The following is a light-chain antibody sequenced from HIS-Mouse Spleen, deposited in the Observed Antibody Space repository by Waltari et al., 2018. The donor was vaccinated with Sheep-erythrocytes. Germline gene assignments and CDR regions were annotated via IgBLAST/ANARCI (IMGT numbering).Light chain of an antibody. Sequence: DIVMTQSPDSLAVSLGERATINCKSSQRVLYNSNNKNYLAWYQQKPGQPPKLLIYWASTRESGVPDRFSGSGSGTEFTLTISSLQAEDVAVYYCQQYYSTPLTFGGGTKVEIK. CDR1: QRVLYNSNNKNY. CDR2: WAS. J-gene: IGKJ4*01. V-gene: IGKV4-1*01. CDR3: QQYYSTPLT.